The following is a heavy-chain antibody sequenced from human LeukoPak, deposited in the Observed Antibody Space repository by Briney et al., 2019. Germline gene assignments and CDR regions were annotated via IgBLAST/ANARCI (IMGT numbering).Heavy chain of an antibody. J-gene: IGHJ4*02. D-gene: IGHD6-19*01. Sequence: GGSLRLSRAASGFTFSDYTMNWVRQAPGKGLEWVSSIGSVTTYIYYADSVKGRFTISRDNAKNSLSLQMNGLRAEDTAVYYCARAIAVAGPYYFDYWGQGTLVTVSS. CDR3: ARAIAVAGPYYFDY. V-gene: IGHV3-21*01. CDR1: GFTFSDYT. CDR2: IGSVTTYI.